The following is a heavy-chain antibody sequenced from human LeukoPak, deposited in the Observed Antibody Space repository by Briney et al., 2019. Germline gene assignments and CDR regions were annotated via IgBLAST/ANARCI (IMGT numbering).Heavy chain of an antibody. CDR2: MHYSGNT. V-gene: IGHV4-39*01. D-gene: IGHD1-26*01. CDR3: ARRMYSGSYHPFDY. CDR1: GGSISSSSYY. Sequence: TSETLSLTCTVSGGSISSSSYYWGWIRQPPGKGLEWIGSMHYSGNTYYNPSLKSRVTISVDTSKNQFSLKMSSVTAADAAVYFCARRMYSGSYHPFDYWGQGTLVTVSS. J-gene: IGHJ4*02.